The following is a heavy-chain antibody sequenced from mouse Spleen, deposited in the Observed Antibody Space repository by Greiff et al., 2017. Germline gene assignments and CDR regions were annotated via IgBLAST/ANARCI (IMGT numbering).Heavy chain of an antibody. J-gene: IGHJ3*01. CDR3: AREGNYYGPAWFAY. CDR2: IYPGDGDT. CDR1: GYAFSSSW. Sequence: VQLQQSGPELVKPGASVKISCKASGYAFSSSWMNWVKQRPGKGLEWIGRIYPGDGDTNYNGKFKGKATLTADKSSSTAYMQLSSLTSEDSAVYFCAREGNYYGPAWFAYWGQGTLVTVSA. D-gene: IGHD1-2*01. V-gene: IGHV1-82*01.